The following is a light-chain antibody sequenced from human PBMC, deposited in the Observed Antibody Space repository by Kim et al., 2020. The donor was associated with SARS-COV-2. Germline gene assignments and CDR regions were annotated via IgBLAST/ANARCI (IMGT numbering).Light chain of an antibody. CDR2: AAS. CDR1: QSVSRY. V-gene: IGKV1-39*01. CDR3: QQSYTTPRT. J-gene: IGKJ1*01. Sequence: DIQMTQSPSSLSASVGDRVTISCRASQSVSRYLNWYQQKPGRAPKLLIYAASTLQSGVPSRFSGSGSDRDFTLTISSLQPEDFSTYFCQQSYTTPRTFGQWTKVDIK.